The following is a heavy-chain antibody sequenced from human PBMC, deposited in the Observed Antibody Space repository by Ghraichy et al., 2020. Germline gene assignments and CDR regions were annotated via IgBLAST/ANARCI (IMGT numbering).Heavy chain of an antibody. Sequence: GGSLRLSCSASGFTFSNYAMRWVRQAPGKGLEWVSAISGSGGSTYYADSVKGRFTISRDNSKNTLYLQMNSLRAEDTAVYYCAKDYSGSYYPFDYWGQGTLVTVSS. CDR3: AKDYSGSYYPFDY. D-gene: IGHD1-26*01. CDR2: ISGSGGST. J-gene: IGHJ4*02. CDR1: GFTFSNYA. V-gene: IGHV3-23*01.